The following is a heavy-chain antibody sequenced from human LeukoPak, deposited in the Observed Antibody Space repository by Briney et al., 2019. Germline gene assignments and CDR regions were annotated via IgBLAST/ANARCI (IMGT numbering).Heavy chain of an antibody. CDR3: ARGVTPDYGDYFPPPFDY. CDR1: GGSTSSGGYS. J-gene: IGHJ4*02. V-gene: IGHV4-30-2*01. D-gene: IGHD4-17*01. Sequence: SQTLSLTCAVSGGSTSSGGYSWSWIRQPPGKGLEWIGYIYHSGSTYYNPSLKSRVTISVDRSKNQFSLKLSSVTAADTAVYYCARGVTPDYGDYFPPPFDYWGQGTLVTVSS. CDR2: IYHSGST.